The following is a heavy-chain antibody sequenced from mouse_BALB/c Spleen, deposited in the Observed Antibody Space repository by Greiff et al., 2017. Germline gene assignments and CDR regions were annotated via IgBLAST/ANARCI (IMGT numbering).Heavy chain of an antibody. CDR2: INPGSGGT. Sequence: VKLQESGAELVRPGTSVKVSCKASGYAFTNYLIEWVKQRPGQGLEWIGVINPGSGGTNYNEKFKGKATLTADKSSSTAYMQLSSLTSDDSAVYFCASRGIYYYGSSYYFDYWGQGTTLTVSS. D-gene: IGHD1-1*01. CDR3: ASRGIYYYGSSYYFDY. J-gene: IGHJ2*01. V-gene: IGHV1-54*01. CDR1: GYAFTNYL.